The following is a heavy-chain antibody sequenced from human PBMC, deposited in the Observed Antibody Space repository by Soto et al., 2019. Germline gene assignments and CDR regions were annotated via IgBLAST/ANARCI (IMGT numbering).Heavy chain of an antibody. V-gene: IGHV2-5*02. CDR3: ARYSCEWYGWDH. CDR1: GFSLTTRGVG. D-gene: IGHD2-8*02. CDR2: IYWDDDK. Sequence: QITLKESGPTLVKPTQTLTLTCTFSGFSLTTRGVGVGWIRQPPGKALQWLALIYWDDDKRYTPSPKGRRTTTKDTSKTQVVLRMPNIGPVDTAAYYCARYSCEWYGWDHWGQETLVTVSS. J-gene: IGHJ4*02.